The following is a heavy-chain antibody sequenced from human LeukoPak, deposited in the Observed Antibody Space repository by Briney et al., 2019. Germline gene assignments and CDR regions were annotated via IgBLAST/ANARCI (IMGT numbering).Heavy chain of an antibody. D-gene: IGHD6-13*01. CDR2: ICYSGST. J-gene: IGHJ5*02. CDR1: GGSISSSSYY. Sequence: SETLSLTCTVSGGSISSSSYYRGWIRQPPGKGLEWIGSICYSGSTYYNPSLKSRVTISVDTSKNQFSLKLSSVTAADTAVYYCARALTRIAGGWFDPLGQGTLVTV. CDR3: ARALTRIAGGWFDP. V-gene: IGHV4-39*07.